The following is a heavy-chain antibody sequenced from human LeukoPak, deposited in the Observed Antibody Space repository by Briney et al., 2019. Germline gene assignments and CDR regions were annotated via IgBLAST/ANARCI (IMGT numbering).Heavy chain of an antibody. D-gene: IGHD6-13*01. V-gene: IGHV3-73*01. CDR3: AKGLRPGYSSSWYPYPLYYYYYYMDV. CDR2: IRSKTNNYAT. J-gene: IGHJ6*03. Sequence: GGSLRLSCAASGFTFSGSAMHWVRQASGKGLEWVGRIRSKTNNYATAYAASVKDRFTISRDDSTNTAYLQMNSLKTEDTAVYYCAKGLRPGYSSSWYPYPLYYYYYYMDVWGKGTTVTISS. CDR1: GFTFSGSA.